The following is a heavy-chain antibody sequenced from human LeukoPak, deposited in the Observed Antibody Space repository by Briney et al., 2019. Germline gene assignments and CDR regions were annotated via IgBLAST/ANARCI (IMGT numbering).Heavy chain of an antibody. D-gene: IGHD2/OR15-2a*01. Sequence: GESLKISCKGSGYTFTSHWIGWVRPMPGRGLEWMGTIYPRDSDTRYSPSFRGQVTISADKSTSTIYLQWSSLKASDSAVYYCARHESSGDYFNSPRQIDYWGQGTRVTVSS. CDR3: ARHESSGDYFNSPRQIDY. V-gene: IGHV5-51*01. CDR1: GYTFTSHW. CDR2: IYPRDSDT. J-gene: IGHJ4*02.